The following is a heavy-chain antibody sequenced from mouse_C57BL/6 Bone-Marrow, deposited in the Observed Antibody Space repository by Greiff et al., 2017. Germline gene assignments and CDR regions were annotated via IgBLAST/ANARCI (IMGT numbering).Heavy chain of an antibody. CDR3: AIGGIDGDYLFAY. J-gene: IGHJ3*01. V-gene: IGHV1-74*01. CDR2: IHPSDSDT. Sequence: QVQLKQPGAELVKPGASVKVSCKASGYTFTSYWMHWVKQRPGQGLEWIGRIHPSDSDTNYNQKFKGKATLTVDKSSSTAYMQLSSLTSEDSAVYYCAIGGIDGDYLFAYWGQGTLVTVSA. D-gene: IGHD2-3*01. CDR1: GYTFTSYW.